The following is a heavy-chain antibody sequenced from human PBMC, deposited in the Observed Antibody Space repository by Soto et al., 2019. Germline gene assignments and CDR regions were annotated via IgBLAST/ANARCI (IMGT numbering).Heavy chain of an antibody. D-gene: IGHD3-10*01. CDR2: LYSGGTT. J-gene: IGHJ4*02. V-gene: IGHV3-53*01. CDR1: GFNFIRKY. CDR3: ARGLYDSGSFYFDF. Sequence: EVQLVESGGGLIQPGGSLRLSCAASGFNFIRKYMIWVRQAPGKGLEWVSILYSGGTTYYADSVKGRFTISRETSENTLYLQMNSPRAEDTAVYYCARGLYDSGSFYFDFWGQGTLVTVSS.